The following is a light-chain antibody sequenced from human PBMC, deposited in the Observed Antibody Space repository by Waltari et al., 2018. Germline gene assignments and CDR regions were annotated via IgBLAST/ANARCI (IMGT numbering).Light chain of an antibody. CDR1: QGIGSY. J-gene: IGKJ2*01. V-gene: IGKV1-39*01. CDR3: QQSYSSPYT. CDR2: AAS. Sequence: DIQMTHSPSSLSASVGDRVTITCRASQGIGSYLNWYQQKPGKAPKPLIYAASSLQSGVPSRFSGSGSGTVFTLTISNLQPEDFATYYCQQSYSSPYTFGQGTKLEIK.